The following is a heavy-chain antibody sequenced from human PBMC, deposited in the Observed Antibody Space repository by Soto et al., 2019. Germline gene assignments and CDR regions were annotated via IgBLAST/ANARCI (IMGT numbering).Heavy chain of an antibody. CDR1: GGSISSSSYY. J-gene: IGHJ3*02. D-gene: IGHD6-6*01. Sequence: QLQLQESGPGLVKPSETLSLTCTVSGGSISSSSYYWGWIRQPPGKGLEWIGSIYYSGSTYYNPSLKSRVTISVDTSKNQFSLKLSSVTAADTAVYYCARNRGSSSGAFDIWGQGTMVTVSS. CDR3: ARNRGSSSGAFDI. V-gene: IGHV4-39*01. CDR2: IYYSGST.